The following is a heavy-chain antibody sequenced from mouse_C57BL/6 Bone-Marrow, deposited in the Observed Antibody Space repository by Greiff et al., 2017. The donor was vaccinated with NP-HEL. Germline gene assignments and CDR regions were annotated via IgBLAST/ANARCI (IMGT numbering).Heavy chain of an antibody. V-gene: IGHV1-72*01. Sequence: QVQLQQPGAELVKPGASVKLSCKASGYTFTSYWMHWVKQRPGRGLEWIGRIDPNSGGTKYNEKFKSKATLTVDKPSSTAYMPLSSLTSEDSAVYYCARDWYYGRGWYFDVWGTGTTVTVSS. CDR1: GYTFTSYW. CDR3: ARDWYYGRGWYFDV. CDR2: IDPNSGGT. D-gene: IGHD1-1*01. J-gene: IGHJ1*03.